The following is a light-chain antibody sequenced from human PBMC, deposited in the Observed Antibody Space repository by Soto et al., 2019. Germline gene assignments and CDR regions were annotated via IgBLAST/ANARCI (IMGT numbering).Light chain of an antibody. J-gene: IGLJ3*02. CDR1: SSDVGSYNL. CDR3: CSYAGSSTFWV. V-gene: IGLV2-23*02. CDR2: EVS. Sequence: QSVLTQPASVSGSPGQSITISCTGTSSDVGSYNLVSWYQQHPGKAPKLMIYEVSKRPSGVSNRFSGSKSGNTASLTISGLQAEDEADYYCCSYAGSSTFWVFGGGTKLTAL.